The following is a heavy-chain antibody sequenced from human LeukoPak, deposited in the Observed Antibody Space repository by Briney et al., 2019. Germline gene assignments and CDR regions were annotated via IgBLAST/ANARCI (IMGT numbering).Heavy chain of an antibody. CDR1: GVSISSITNY. D-gene: IGHD5-24*01. Sequence: PSETLSLTCTVSGVSISSITNYWGWVRQPPGKGLEWIGAIYYSGTTSYNPSLRSRFTISVDTSKSQFSLKLTSVTAADTAVYYCARHEEEDGYNAKTVDYWGQGTLVTVSS. V-gene: IGHV4-39*01. CDR2: IYYSGTT. CDR3: ARHEEEDGYNAKTVDY. J-gene: IGHJ4*02.